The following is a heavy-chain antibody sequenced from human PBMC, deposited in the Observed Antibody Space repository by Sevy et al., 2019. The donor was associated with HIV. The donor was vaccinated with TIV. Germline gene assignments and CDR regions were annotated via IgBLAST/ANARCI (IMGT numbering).Heavy chain of an antibody. CDR1: GGSISSGNYY. D-gene: IGHD3-16*01. J-gene: IGHJ4*02. Sequence: SETLSLTCTVSGGSISSGNYYWSWMRPPPGKGLEWIGYIYYSGSTYQNPSLQSRLTMSVDTSKTQFSLNLSSVTAADTAAYYCDIVWAGYGGHLYYFDYWGQGILVTVSS. CDR2: IYYSGST. V-gene: IGHV4-30-4*02. CDR3: DIVWAGYGGHLYYFDY.